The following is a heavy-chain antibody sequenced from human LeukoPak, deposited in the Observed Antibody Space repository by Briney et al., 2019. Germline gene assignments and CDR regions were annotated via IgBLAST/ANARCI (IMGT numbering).Heavy chain of an antibody. Sequence: GASVKVSCKASGYTFTSYEISWVRQAPGQXLEWMAWISAYNGNTNYAQNLQGRVTMTTDTSTSTAYMELRSLRSDDTAVYYCARHSSGWSFYFDYWGQGTLVTVSS. V-gene: IGHV1-18*01. CDR3: ARHSSGWSFYFDY. J-gene: IGHJ4*02. CDR2: ISAYNGNT. CDR1: GYTFTSYE. D-gene: IGHD6-19*01.